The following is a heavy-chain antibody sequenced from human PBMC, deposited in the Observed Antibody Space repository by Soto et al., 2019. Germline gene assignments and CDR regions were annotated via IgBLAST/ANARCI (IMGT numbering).Heavy chain of an antibody. CDR2: FSDKAHGYSS. Sequence: GGSLRLSCASSGFTLEDHAIDWVRQAPGKGLEWVCRFSDKAHGYSSAYSASVSGSFPTSSAESKNSVYLQMNSLNTEATAVYSCVSATDFYVVSGFYRCFEYWGHGTRVTVSS. J-gene: IGHJ4*01. V-gene: IGHV3-72*01. D-gene: IGHD3-10*02. CDR3: VSATDFYVVSGFYRCFEY. CDR1: GFTLEDHA.